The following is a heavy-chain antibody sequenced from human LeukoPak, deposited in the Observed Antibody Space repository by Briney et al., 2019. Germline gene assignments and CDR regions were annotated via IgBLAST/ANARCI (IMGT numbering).Heavy chain of an antibody. D-gene: IGHD6-19*01. CDR3: ARGRGGAVAERPFDY. CDR1: GGSISSGGYY. Sequence: PSQTLSLTCTVSGGSISSGGYYWNWIRQHPGKGLEWIGYISYSGSTSYNPSLQSRLTISVDTSKNQFSLRLSSVTAANTAVYYCARGRGGAVAERPFDYWGQGTLVTVSS. CDR2: ISYSGST. J-gene: IGHJ4*02. V-gene: IGHV4-31*03.